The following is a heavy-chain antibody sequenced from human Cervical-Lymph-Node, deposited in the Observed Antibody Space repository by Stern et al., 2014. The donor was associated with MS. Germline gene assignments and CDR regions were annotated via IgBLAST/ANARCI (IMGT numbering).Heavy chain of an antibody. CDR1: GYTFTSYG. V-gene: IGHV1-18*04. Sequence: QLVQSGPEVKKPGASAKVSCKASGYTFTSYGIAWVRQAPGQGLEWMGWISAYNGNTNYERKLQGRVTLTTNTTTSTAYMELRSLRSDDTAIYFCARSGTRVPRGYWGQGTLITVSS. J-gene: IGHJ4*02. CDR3: ARSGTRVPRGY. CDR2: ISAYNGNT. D-gene: IGHD6-25*01.